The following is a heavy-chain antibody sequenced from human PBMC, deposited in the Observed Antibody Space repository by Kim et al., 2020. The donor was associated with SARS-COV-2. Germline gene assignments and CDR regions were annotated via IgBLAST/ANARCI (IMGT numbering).Heavy chain of an antibody. V-gene: IGHV4-59*13. D-gene: IGHD4-4*01. CDR3: AGYHYDYSHELRFEY. J-gene: IGHJ4*02. CDR1: GGSISSYY. Sequence: SETLSLSCTVSGGSISSYYWSWIRQPPGKGLKWIGYVYYSGNTNYNPSLNYNPSLKSRVTMSVDTSENQFSLRLSSVTAADTAVYYCAGYHYDYSHELRFEYWGQGDLVTVSS. CDR2: VYYSGNT.